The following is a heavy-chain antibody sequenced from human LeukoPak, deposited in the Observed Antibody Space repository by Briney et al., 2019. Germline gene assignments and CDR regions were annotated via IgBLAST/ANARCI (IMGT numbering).Heavy chain of an antibody. V-gene: IGHV1-24*01. Sequence: ASVKVSCRVSGYTLTELSVHWVRQAPGKGLEWMGGFDPEDGETIYAQKFQGRVTMTEDTSTDTAYMELSSLRSEDTAVYYCATLPILYCSSTSCHDRMFDPWGQGTLVTVSS. D-gene: IGHD2-2*01. J-gene: IGHJ5*02. CDR3: ATLPILYCSSTSCHDRMFDP. CDR2: FDPEDGET. CDR1: GYTLTELS.